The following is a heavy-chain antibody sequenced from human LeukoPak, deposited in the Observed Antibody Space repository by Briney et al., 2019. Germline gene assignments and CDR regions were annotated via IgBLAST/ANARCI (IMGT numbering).Heavy chain of an antibody. J-gene: IGHJ4*02. CDR1: GFPFGRYG. CDR3: ARELGFYFDNSGYYYFDS. CDR2: ISAYNGDT. D-gene: IGHD3-22*01. Sequence: ASVKVSCKSSGFPFGRYGISWVRQAPGEGLEWMGWISAYNGDTNYAQKFRGRVTMTTDTSTGTAYLELRSLTSDDTAVYYCARELGFYFDNSGYYYFDSWGQGTPVTVSS. V-gene: IGHV1-18*01.